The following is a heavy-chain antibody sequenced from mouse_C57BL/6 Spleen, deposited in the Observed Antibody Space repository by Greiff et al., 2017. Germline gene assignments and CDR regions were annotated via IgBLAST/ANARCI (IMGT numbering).Heavy chain of an antibody. Sequence: EVKLQESGPVLVKPGASVKMSCKASGYTFTDYYMNWVKQSHGKSLEWIGVINPYNGGTSYNQKFKGKATLTVDKSSSTAYMELNSLTSEDSAVYYCAREKDSYGNYGWYFDVWGTGTTVTVSS. V-gene: IGHV1-19*01. CDR3: AREKDSYGNYGWYFDV. D-gene: IGHD2-1*01. J-gene: IGHJ1*03. CDR2: INPYNGGT. CDR1: GYTFTDYY.